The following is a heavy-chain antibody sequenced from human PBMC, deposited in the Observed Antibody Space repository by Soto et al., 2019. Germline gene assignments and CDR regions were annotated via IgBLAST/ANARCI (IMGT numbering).Heavy chain of an antibody. CDR1: GGSISSYY. V-gene: IGHV4-59*08. D-gene: IGHD3-10*01. CDR2: IYYSVST. J-gene: IGHJ4*02. CDR3: ARHNYGSGSTYFDY. Sequence: SETLSLTCTVSGGSISSYYWSWIRQPPGKGQEWIGYIYYSVSTNYNPFLKSRVTISVDTSKNQFSLKLNSMTAADMAVYYCARHNYGSGSTYFDYWGQGSLVTVSS.